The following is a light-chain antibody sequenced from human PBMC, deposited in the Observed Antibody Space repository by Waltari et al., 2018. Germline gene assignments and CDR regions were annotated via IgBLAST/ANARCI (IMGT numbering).Light chain of an antibody. CDR1: QSIRST. V-gene: IGKV3D-15*01. Sequence: EIVLTQSPATLSVSPGERATLSCWARQSIRSTLAWYQQKPGQAPRLLIYDASTRATGIPVRFSGSGSGTYFTLTISSLQSEDFAVYYCQQYNFWPTFGGGTKVEIK. CDR2: DAS. J-gene: IGKJ4*01. CDR3: QQYNFWPT.